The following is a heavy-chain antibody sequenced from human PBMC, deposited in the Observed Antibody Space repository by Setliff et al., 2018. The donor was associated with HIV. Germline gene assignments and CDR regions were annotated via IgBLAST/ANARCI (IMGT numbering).Heavy chain of an antibody. CDR1: GGSFSGDY. Sequence: SETLSLTCAVYGGSFSGDYWVWIRQSPGKGLEWIGDVSQTRSTNYDPSLKSRVTISLDTSKNQLSLKLTSVSAADTAVYYCARGRLRTVTSLIKKRASYTWLDPWGQGTLVTVSS. D-gene: IGHD3-16*01. CDR3: ARGRLRTVTSLIKKRASYTWLDP. J-gene: IGHJ5*02. V-gene: IGHV4-34*01. CDR2: VSQTRST.